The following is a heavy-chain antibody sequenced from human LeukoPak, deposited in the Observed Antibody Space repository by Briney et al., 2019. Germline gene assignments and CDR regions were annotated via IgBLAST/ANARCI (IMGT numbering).Heavy chain of an antibody. CDR1: RYTFTGYY. J-gene: IGHJ4*02. Sequence: GASVKVSCKASRYTFTGYYMHWVRQAPGQGLEWMGWINPNSGVTDYAQNFQGRVTMTRDTSISTAYMELSRLRSDDTAVYYCARELLNSSSWYSAFDYWGQGTLVTVSS. CDR3: ARELLNSSSWYSAFDY. V-gene: IGHV1-2*02. D-gene: IGHD6-13*01. CDR2: INPNSGVT.